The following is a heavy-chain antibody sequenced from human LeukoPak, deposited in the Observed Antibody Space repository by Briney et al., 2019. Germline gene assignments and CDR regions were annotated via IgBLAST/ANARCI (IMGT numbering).Heavy chain of an antibody. CDR2: IWYDGSNK. D-gene: IGHD3-22*01. J-gene: IGHJ3*02. CDR1: GFTFSSYG. CDR3: ARDRPYYDSSGYYNAFDI. V-gene: IGHV3-33*01. Sequence: SGGSLRLSCAASGFTFSSYGMHWVRQAPGKGLEWVAVIWYDGSNKYYADSVKGRFTISRDNSKNTLYLQMNSLRAEDTAVYYCARDRPYYDSSGYYNAFDIWGQGTMVTVSS.